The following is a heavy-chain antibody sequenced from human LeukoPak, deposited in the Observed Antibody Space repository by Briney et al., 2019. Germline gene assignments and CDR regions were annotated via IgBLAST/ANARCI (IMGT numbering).Heavy chain of an antibody. CDR1: GGSFSGYY. D-gene: IGHD6-19*01. V-gene: IGHV4-4*07. CDR3: ARDWAVAGLDY. Sequence: PSETLSLTCAVYGGSFSGYYWSWIRQPAGKGLEWIGRIYTSGSTNYNPSLKSRVTMSVDTSKNQFSLKLSSVTAADTAVYYCARDWAVAGLDYWGQGTLVTVSS. J-gene: IGHJ4*02. CDR2: IYTSGST.